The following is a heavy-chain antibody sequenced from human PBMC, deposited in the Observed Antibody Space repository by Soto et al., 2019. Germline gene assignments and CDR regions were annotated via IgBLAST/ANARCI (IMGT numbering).Heavy chain of an antibody. CDR2: IYGTGNT. CDR1: GGSISSSFY. Sequence: QLQLQESGPGLVKPSETLSLSCTVSGGSISSSFYWGWIRQPPGKGLEWIGSIYGTGNTYYNPSLKGRVTISDDTSKNQFFLNLISVTAADTAVYYCRSSSRYSTDVWGQGATVTVSS. J-gene: IGHJ6*02. CDR3: RSSSRYSTDV. D-gene: IGHD6-19*01. V-gene: IGHV4-39*01.